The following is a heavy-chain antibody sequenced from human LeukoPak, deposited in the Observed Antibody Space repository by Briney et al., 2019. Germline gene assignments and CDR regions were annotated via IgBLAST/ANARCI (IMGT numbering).Heavy chain of an antibody. CDR3: ARGKRGYYGSGSYFYMDV. V-gene: IGHV4-34*01. CDR1: GGSFSGYY. J-gene: IGHJ6*03. Sequence: SGTLSLTCAVYGGSFSGYYWSWIRQPPGKGLEWIGEINHSGSTNYNPSLKSRVTISVDTSKNQFSLKLSSVTAADTAVYYCARGKRGYYGSGSYFYMDVWGKGTTVTVSS. CDR2: INHSGST. D-gene: IGHD3-10*01.